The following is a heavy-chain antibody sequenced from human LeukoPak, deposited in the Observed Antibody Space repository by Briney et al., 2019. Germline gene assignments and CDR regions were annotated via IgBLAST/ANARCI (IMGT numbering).Heavy chain of an antibody. CDR3: AKGGSTSYYTPFY. V-gene: IGHV3-11*06. J-gene: IGHJ4*02. CDR1: GFTFSDYY. CDR2: ISPTSSYT. Sequence: GGSLRLSCAASGFTFSDYYMSWTRQAPGKGLEWVSYISPTSSYTNYADSVKGLFTISRDNAENSLYLQMNSLRAEDTAVYYCAKGGSTSYYTPFYWGQGTLVTVSS. D-gene: IGHD3-10*01.